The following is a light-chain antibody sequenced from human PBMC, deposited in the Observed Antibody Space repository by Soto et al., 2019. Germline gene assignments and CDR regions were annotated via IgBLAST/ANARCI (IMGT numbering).Light chain of an antibody. V-gene: IGLV2-14*03. CDR2: HVT. Sequence: QSVLAQPASVSGSPGQSITISCTGTSSDIGHYDYVSWYQQHPGKAPKLMIYHVTYRPSGVSNRYSGSKSGNSASLTISGLQADDEADYYCCSLTTSHTYVFGRGTKVTVL. CDR3: CSLTTSHTYV. J-gene: IGLJ1*01. CDR1: SSDIGHYDY.